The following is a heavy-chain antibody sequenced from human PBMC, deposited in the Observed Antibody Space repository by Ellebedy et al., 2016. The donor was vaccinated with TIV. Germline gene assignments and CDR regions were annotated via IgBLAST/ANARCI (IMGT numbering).Heavy chain of an antibody. V-gene: IGHV4-34*01. J-gene: IGHJ4*02. Sequence: SETLSLTCAVYGGSFSGYYWSWIRQPPGKGLEWIGEINHSGSTNYNPSLKSRVTISVDTSKNQFPLKLSSVTAADTAVYNCARGLKYCSTTSCRSQFFDYWGQGSLVTVSS. CDR2: INHSGST. CDR3: ARGLKYCSTTSCRSQFFDY. D-gene: IGHD2-2*01. CDR1: GGSFSGYY.